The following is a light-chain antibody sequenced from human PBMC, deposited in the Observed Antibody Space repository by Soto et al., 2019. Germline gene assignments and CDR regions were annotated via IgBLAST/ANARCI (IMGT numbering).Light chain of an antibody. CDR3: QQLESYPYT. CDR2: AAS. Sequence: DIQLTQSPSFLSASVGDRVTLTCRASRGVSSYLAWFQQIPGKPPKLLIYAASTTQTGVPSRFSGGGSGTEFTLTSSNQQAEDFATYYWQQLESYPYTFGQGTKLEIK. J-gene: IGKJ2*01. V-gene: IGKV1-9*01. CDR1: RGVSSY.